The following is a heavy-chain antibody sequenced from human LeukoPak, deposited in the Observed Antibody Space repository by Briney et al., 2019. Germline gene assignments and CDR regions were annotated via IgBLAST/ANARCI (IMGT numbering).Heavy chain of an antibody. CDR2: IYYSGST. V-gene: IGHV4-59*01. Sequence: SEPLSLTCTVSGGSISSYYWSWIRQPPGKGLEWIGYIYYSGSTNYNPSLKSRVTISVDTSKNQFSLKLSSVTAADTAVYYCAGGGGYSSDYWGQGTLVTVSS. J-gene: IGHJ4*02. CDR1: GGSISSYY. D-gene: IGHD6-13*01. CDR3: AGGGGYSSDY.